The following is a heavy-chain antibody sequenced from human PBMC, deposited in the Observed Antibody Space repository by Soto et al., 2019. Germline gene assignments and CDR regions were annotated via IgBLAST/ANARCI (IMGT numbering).Heavy chain of an antibody. CDR3: ARDLLPESYQLPEVPVDY. J-gene: IGHJ4*02. CDR1: GFTFSSYG. V-gene: IGHV3-33*01. D-gene: IGHD2-2*01. CDR2: IWYDGSNK. Sequence: GGSLRLSCAASGFTFSSYGMHWVRQAPGKGLEWVAVIWYDGSNKYYADSVKGRFTISRDNSKNTLYLQMNSLRAEDTAVYYCARDLLPESYQLPEVPVDYWGQGTLVTVSS.